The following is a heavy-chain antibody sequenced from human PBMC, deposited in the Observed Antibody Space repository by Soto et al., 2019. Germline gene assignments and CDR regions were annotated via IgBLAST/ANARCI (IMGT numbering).Heavy chain of an antibody. Sequence: APVKVSWKASGGTFSSYTISWVRQAPGQGLEWMGRITPILGIANYAQKFQGRVTITADKSTSTAYMELSSLRSEDTAVYYCARAEVVVVPAADAFDIWGQGTMVTVSS. CDR1: GGTFSSYT. CDR2: ITPILGIA. V-gene: IGHV1-69*02. D-gene: IGHD2-2*01. CDR3: ARAEVVVVPAADAFDI. J-gene: IGHJ3*02.